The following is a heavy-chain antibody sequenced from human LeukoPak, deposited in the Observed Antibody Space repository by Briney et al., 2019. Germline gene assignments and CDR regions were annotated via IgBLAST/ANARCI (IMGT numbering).Heavy chain of an antibody. J-gene: IGHJ3*02. CDR3: ARLRDYFTHAFDI. V-gene: IGHV3-21*01. CDR1: GFTFIDYS. CDR2: ISCSSSYI. Sequence: PVGSLRLSCAASGFTFIDYSVNWVRQAPGKGLEWVSSISCSSSYIFYADSLRGRFTISRDNAKNSLYLRMNSLRAEDTAVYYCARLRDYFTHAFDIWGQGTMVTVSS. D-gene: IGHD3-10*01.